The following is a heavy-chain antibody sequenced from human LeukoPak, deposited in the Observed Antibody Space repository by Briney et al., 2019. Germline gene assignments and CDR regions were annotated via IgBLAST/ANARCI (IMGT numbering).Heavy chain of an antibody. CDR1: GFTFTTYG. J-gene: IGHJ3*02. V-gene: IGHV3-33*08. D-gene: IGHD3-10*01. CDR2: IWYDGSSK. CDR3: ARFSGDAYAFVI. Sequence: GGSLRLSCAASGFTFTTYGMHWVRQAPGKGLEWVAVIWYDGSSKYYADSVKGRFTIPRDNSKNTVYLQMNSLRAEDTAVYYCARFSGDAYAFVIWGQGTMVTVSS.